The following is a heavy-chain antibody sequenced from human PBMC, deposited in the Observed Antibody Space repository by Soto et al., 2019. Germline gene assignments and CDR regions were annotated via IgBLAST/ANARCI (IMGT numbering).Heavy chain of an antibody. CDR3: ARGEVGATQPLDY. D-gene: IGHD1-26*01. Sequence: QVQLVESGGGVVQPGRSLRLSCAASGFTFSSYAMHWVRQAPGKGLEWVAVISYDGSNKYYADSVKGRFTISRDNSKNTLYLQMNSLRAEDTAVYYCARGEVGATQPLDYWGQGNLVTVSS. CDR1: GFTFSSYA. CDR2: ISYDGSNK. J-gene: IGHJ4*02. V-gene: IGHV3-30-3*01.